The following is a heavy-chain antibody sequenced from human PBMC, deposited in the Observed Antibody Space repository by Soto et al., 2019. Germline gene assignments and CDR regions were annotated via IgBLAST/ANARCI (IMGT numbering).Heavy chain of an antibody. J-gene: IGHJ4*02. Sequence: QLQLQESGSGLVKPSQTLSLTCTVSGGSIRTGGYSWSWIRQPPGKGLEWIGNTYHSGNPDYNPSLKSRVTLSVDGSKNQFSLKVSSVTAADTAVYYCAREDYGDYGGYFDYWGQGSLVTVSS. V-gene: IGHV4-30-2*01. D-gene: IGHD4-17*01. CDR2: TYHSGNP. CDR1: GGSIRTGGYS. CDR3: AREDYGDYGGYFDY.